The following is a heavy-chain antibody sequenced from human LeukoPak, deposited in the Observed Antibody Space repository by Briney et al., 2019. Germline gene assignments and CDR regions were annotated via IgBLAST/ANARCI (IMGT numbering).Heavy chain of an antibody. Sequence: GASVKVSCKASGGTFSSYAISWVRQAPGQGLEWMGGIIPIFGTANYAQKSQGRVTITADESTSTAYMELSSLRSDDTAVYYCARDRYGGNSGRYFQHWGQGTLVTVSS. V-gene: IGHV1-69*01. J-gene: IGHJ1*01. CDR2: IIPIFGTA. CDR3: ARDRYGGNSGRYFQH. CDR1: GGTFSSYA. D-gene: IGHD4-23*01.